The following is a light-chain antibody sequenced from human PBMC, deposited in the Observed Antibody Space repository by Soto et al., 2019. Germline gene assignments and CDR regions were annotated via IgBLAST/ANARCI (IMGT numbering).Light chain of an antibody. CDR2: EVD. J-gene: IGLJ3*02. CDR1: YTDVGGYNR. CDR3: VSYIESSLTHWV. V-gene: IGLV2-14*01. Sequence: QSALTQPASVSGSPGQSITISCTGTYTDVGGYNRVSWYQHHAGKGPKMLIFEVDNRPSGISDRFSGSKSGDTAFLTISDLQAEDEADYYCVSYIESSLTHWVFGGGTKVTVL.